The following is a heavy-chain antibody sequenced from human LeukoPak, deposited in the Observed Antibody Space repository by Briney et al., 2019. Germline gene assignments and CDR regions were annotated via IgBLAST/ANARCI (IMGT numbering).Heavy chain of an antibody. CDR1: GFTFSTYS. D-gene: IGHD3-3*01. Sequence: GGSLRLSCAASGFTFSTYSMNWVRQAPGKGLEWISYININSGVTWYADSVKGRFTVSRDTAKSSQYLQMNSLRGEDTAVYYCARDHYYAFDYWGQGTLVTVSS. V-gene: IGHV3-48*01. CDR2: ININSGVT. CDR3: ARDHYYAFDY. J-gene: IGHJ4*02.